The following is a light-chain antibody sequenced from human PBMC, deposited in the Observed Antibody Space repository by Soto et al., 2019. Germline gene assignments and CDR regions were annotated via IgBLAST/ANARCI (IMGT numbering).Light chain of an antibody. J-gene: IGKJ1*01. CDR3: QQYTSWT. V-gene: IGKV1-5*03. CDR2: KAS. CDR1: QSIRSW. Sequence: DIQMTQSPSTLSASVGDRVTITCRASQSIRSWLAWYQQKPGKAPKLLIYKASSLESGVPSRFSGSGSGTEFTLTIRSLQPDDFATYYCQQYTSWTFGQGTTVEIK.